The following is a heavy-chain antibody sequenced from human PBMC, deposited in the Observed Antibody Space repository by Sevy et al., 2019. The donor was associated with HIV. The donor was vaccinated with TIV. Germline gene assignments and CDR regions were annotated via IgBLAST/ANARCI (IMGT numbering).Heavy chain of an antibody. V-gene: IGHV4-39*01. D-gene: IGHD1-1*01. CDR2: IYYTGST. CDR1: GGSISSSYY. J-gene: IGHJ6*02. Sequence: SETLSLTCNVSGGSISSSYYWGWIRQPPGKGLEWIGIIYYTGSTYYKTSLKSRITVTVDRSKNQLSLRLTTVTAADTAVYYCAKLETVYYYGMDVWGQGIMVTVSS. CDR3: AKLETVYYYGMDV.